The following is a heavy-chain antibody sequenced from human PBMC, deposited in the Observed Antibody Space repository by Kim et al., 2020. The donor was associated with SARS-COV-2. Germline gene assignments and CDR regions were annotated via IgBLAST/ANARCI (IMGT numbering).Heavy chain of an antibody. CDR2: ISSSSSTI. Sequence: GGSLRLSCAASGFTFSSYSMNWVRQAPGKGLEWVSYISSSSSTIYYADSVKGRFTISRDNAKNSLYLQMNSLRDEDTAVYYCARDLRSIVVVPAAIPYYYYYGMDVWGQGTTVTVSS. D-gene: IGHD2-2*01. V-gene: IGHV3-48*02. J-gene: IGHJ6*02. CDR1: GFTFSSYS. CDR3: ARDLRSIVVVPAAIPYYYYYGMDV.